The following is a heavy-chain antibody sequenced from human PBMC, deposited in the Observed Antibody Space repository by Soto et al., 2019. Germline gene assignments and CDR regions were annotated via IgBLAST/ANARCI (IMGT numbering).Heavy chain of an antibody. D-gene: IGHD2-21*02. CDR3: ARDRGSTMGGNSGYYYYGMDV. V-gene: IGHV1-69*13. CDR2: IIPIFGTA. Sequence: SVKVSCKASGGTFSSYAISWVRQAPGQGLKWMGGIIPIFGTANYAQKFQGRVTITADESTSTAYMELSSLRSEDTAVYYCARDRGSTMGGNSGYYYYGMDVWGQGTTVTVSS. CDR1: GGTFSSYA. J-gene: IGHJ6*02.